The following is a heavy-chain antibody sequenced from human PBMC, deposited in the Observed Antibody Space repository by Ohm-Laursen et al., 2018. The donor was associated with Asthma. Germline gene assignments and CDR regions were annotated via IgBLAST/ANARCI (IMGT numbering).Heavy chain of an antibody. CDR1: GFTFSSYG. D-gene: IGHD6-19*01. CDR2: ISYDGSNK. J-gene: IGHJ6*02. Sequence: SLRLSCTASGFTFSSYGMHWVRQAPGKGLEWVAVISYDGSNKYYADSVKGRFTISRDNSKNTLYLQMNSLRAEDTAVYYCARDSGIAVAGTGYYYYGMDVWGQGTTVTVSS. CDR3: ARDSGIAVAGTGYYYYGMDV. V-gene: IGHV3-30*03.